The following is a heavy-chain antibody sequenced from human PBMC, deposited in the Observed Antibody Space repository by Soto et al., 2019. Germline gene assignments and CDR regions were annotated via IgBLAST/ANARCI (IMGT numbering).Heavy chain of an antibody. D-gene: IGHD5-12*01. CDR1: GGSISSYY. J-gene: IGHJ4*02. V-gene: IGHV4-59*08. Sequence: QVQLQESGPGLVKPSETLSLTCTVSGGSISSYYWSWIRQPPGKGLEWIGYIYYSGSTNYNPSLKRRVTISVDTSKNQFSLKLSSVTAADTAGYYCARRYGGNFDYWGQGTLVTVSS. CDR3: ARRYGGNFDY. CDR2: IYYSGST.